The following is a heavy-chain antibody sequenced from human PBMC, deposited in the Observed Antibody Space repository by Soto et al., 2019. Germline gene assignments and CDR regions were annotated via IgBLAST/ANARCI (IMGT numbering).Heavy chain of an antibody. CDR1: GGTFSSYA. V-gene: IGHV1-69*13. D-gene: IGHD2-15*01. CDR2: IIPIFGTA. J-gene: IGHJ5*02. CDR3: ARSLSGGAYCSGGSCYWFDP. Sequence: SVKVSCKASGGTFSSYAISWVRQAPGQGLEWMGGIIPIFGTANYAQKFQGRVTITADESTSTAYMELSSLRSEDTAVYYCARSLSGGAYCSGGSCYWFDPCGQRTLVTVSS.